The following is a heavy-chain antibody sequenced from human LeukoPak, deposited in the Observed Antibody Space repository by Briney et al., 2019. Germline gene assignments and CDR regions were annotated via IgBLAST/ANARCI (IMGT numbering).Heavy chain of an antibody. J-gene: IGHJ4*02. D-gene: IGHD2-15*01. Sequence: ASVKVSCKASGGTFTRYVISWVRQAPGHGLGWMGGIVPIFGTANYAQKFQGRVTIITDESKSKVYMELSTLSAEDTAVYYCARGGGEMSSRFDYGGQGTLVIVSA. CDR1: GGTFTRYV. CDR2: IVPIFGTA. V-gene: IGHV1-69*05. CDR3: ARGGGEMSSRFDY.